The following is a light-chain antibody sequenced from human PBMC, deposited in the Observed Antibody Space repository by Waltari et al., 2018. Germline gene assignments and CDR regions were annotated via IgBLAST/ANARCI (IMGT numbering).Light chain of an antibody. CDR2: GAS. Sequence: EIVLTQSPGTLSLSPGETATLSCRASQRVISNHLAWYQHIPGRSPRLLISGASSRAAGIPRSFSGRGSGTVFTLTISSLEPEDFGVYYCQQYGSFPVTFGQGTRLEIK. CDR3: QQYGSFPVT. J-gene: IGKJ5*01. CDR1: QRVISNH. V-gene: IGKV3-20*01.